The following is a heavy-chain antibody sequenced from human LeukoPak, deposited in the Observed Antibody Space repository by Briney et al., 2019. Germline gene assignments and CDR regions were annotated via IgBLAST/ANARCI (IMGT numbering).Heavy chain of an antibody. D-gene: IGHD1-1*01. Sequence: PGGSLRLSCAASGFAFSSYWMSWVRQAPGKGLEWLSIITAGGRSTYYAASVKGRFTVSRDISKNTLYLQMNSLRAGDTAVYSCARGGGTTALYYLDFWGQGTLVTVSS. CDR1: GFAFSSYW. CDR3: ARGGGTTALYYLDF. CDR2: ITAGGRST. J-gene: IGHJ4*02. V-gene: IGHV3-23*01.